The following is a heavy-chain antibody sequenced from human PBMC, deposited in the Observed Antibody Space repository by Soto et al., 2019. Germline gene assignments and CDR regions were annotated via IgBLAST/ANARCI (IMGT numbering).Heavy chain of an antibody. J-gene: IGHJ3*02. V-gene: IGHV4-59*01. D-gene: IGHD1-26*01. Sequence: SETLSLTCTVSGGSISSYYWSWIRQPPGKGLEWIGYIYYSGSTNYNPSLKSRVTISVDTSKNQFSLKLSSVTAADTAVYYCARDLPSGVTRPGAFDIWGQGTRVTVSS. CDR1: GGSISSYY. CDR2: IYYSGST. CDR3: ARDLPSGVTRPGAFDI.